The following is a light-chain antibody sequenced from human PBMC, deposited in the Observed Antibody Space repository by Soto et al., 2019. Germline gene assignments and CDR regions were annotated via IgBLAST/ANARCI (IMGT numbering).Light chain of an antibody. CDR1: QSISSNY. V-gene: IGKV3-20*01. CDR3: QQYVSWM. J-gene: IGKJ1*01. CDR2: GAS. Sequence: EIVLTQSPGTLSVSPGERATLSCRASQSISSNYLAWYQQKPGQAPSLLIYGASSRATGIPDRFSGSGSGTYFTLTISRLEPEDSAIYYCQQYVSWMFGQGTKVEIK.